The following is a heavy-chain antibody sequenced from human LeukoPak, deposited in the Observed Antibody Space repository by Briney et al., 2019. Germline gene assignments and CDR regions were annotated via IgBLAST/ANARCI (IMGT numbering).Heavy chain of an antibody. V-gene: IGHV4-34*01. Sequence: SETLSRTCAFYGGSFSGYYWSWIRQPPGKGLEWIGEINHSGSTNYNPSLKSRVTISVDTSKNQFSLKLSSVTAADTAVYYCARGGVGAKAVQHWGQGTLVTVSS. CDR2: INHSGST. D-gene: IGHD1-26*01. CDR3: ARGGVGAKAVQH. CDR1: GGSFSGYY. J-gene: IGHJ1*01.